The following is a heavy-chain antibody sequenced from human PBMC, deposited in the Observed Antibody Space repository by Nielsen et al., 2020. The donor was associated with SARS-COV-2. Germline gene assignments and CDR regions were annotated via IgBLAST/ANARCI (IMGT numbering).Heavy chain of an antibody. CDR1: GGSISSGGYY. CDR2: IYYSGSI. J-gene: IGHJ4*02. V-gene: IGHV4-31*03. Sequence: SETLSLTCTVSGGSISSGGYYWSWIRQHPGKGLEWIGYIYYSGSIYYNLSLKSRVTISVDTSKNQFSLKLSSVTAADTAVYYCARVGVELGSFDYWGQGTLVTVSS. D-gene: IGHD1-7*01. CDR3: ARVGVELGSFDY.